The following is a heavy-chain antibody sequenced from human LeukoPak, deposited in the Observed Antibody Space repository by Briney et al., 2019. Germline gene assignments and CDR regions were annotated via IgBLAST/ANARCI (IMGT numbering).Heavy chain of an antibody. CDR3: ARAPGSYAFDY. Sequence: SGGSLRLSCAASGFTFSSYEMNWVRQAPGKGLECVSYISSSSSTIYYADSVKGRFTISRDNAKNSLYLQMNSLRAEDTAVYYCARAPGSYAFDYWGQGTLVTVSS. CDR2: ISSSSSTI. V-gene: IGHV3-48*01. J-gene: IGHJ4*02. D-gene: IGHD1-26*01. CDR1: GFTFSSYE.